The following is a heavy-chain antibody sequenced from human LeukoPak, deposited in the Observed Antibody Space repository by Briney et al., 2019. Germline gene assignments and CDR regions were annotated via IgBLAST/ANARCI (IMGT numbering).Heavy chain of an antibody. CDR3: ARSRRGTVGAKGPGAFDI. J-gene: IGHJ3*02. CDR1: GFAFGSYS. Sequence: GGSLRLSCAASGFAFGSYSMNWVRQAPGKGLEWVSYISSSSSTIYYADSVKGRFTISRDNAKNSLYLQMNSLRAEDAAVYYCARSRRGTVGAKGPGAFDIWGQGTMVTVSS. D-gene: IGHD1-26*01. V-gene: IGHV3-48*01. CDR2: ISSSSSTI.